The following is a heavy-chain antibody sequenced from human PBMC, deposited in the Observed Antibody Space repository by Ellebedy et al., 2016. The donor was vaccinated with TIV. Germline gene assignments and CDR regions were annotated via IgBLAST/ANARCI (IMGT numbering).Heavy chain of an antibody. Sequence: GESLKISCAASGFTFSSYWMHWVRQAPGKGLVWVSRINSDGISTIYADSVKGRFTISRDNSKNPLYLQMNSLRAEDTAVYYGATPASAVAGDWFDSWGQGTLVTVSS. J-gene: IGHJ5*01. V-gene: IGHV3-74*01. D-gene: IGHD6-19*01. CDR2: INSDGIST. CDR3: ATPASAVAGDWFDS. CDR1: GFTFSSYW.